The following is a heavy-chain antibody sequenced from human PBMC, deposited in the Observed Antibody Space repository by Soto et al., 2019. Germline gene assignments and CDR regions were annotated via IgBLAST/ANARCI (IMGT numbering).Heavy chain of an antibody. D-gene: IGHD6-19*01. V-gene: IGHV3-30*03. CDR3: ARGGHSGWYLDY. CDR2: ISYDGSNK. Sequence: QVQLVESGGGVVQPGRSLRLSCAASGFTFSDFGMHWVRQAPGKGLEWVAVISYDGSNKYYADSVKGRFTISRDDSKNTLFLRMNSLRAEDTAVYYCARGGHSGWYLDYWGQGTLVTVSS. J-gene: IGHJ4*02. CDR1: GFTFSDFG.